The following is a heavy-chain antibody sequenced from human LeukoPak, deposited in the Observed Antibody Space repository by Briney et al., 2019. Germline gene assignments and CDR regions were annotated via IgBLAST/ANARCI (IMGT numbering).Heavy chain of an antibody. CDR1: GYTFTSYD. J-gene: IGHJ3*02. CDR2: MNPNSGNT. V-gene: IGHV1-8*03. Sequence: ASVKVSCKASGYTFTSYDINWVRQATGQGLEWMGWMNPNSGNTGYAQKFQGRVTITRNTSISTAYMELSSLRSEDTAVYYCARGSEVGDAFDIWGQGTMVTVSS. D-gene: IGHD3-16*01. CDR3: ARGSEVGDAFDI.